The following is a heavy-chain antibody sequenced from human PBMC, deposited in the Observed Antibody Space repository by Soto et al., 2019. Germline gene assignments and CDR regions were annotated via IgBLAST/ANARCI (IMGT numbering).Heavy chain of an antibody. CDR3: ARVRPSGYYYYGMDV. CDR1: GGSISSGDYY. J-gene: IGHJ6*02. Sequence: PSDTLSLTCTVSGGSISSGDYYWSWIRQPPGKGLEWIGYIYYSGSTYYNPSLKSRVTISVDTSKNQFSLKLSSVTAADTAVYYCARVRPSGYYYYGMDVWGQGTTVTVSS. V-gene: IGHV4-30-4*02. CDR2: IYYSGST. D-gene: IGHD3-22*01.